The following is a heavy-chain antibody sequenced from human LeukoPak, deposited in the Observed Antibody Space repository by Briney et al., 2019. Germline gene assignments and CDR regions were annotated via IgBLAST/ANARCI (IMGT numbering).Heavy chain of an antibody. Sequence: SETLSLTCTVSGGSISSDYWSWIRQPPGKGLEWIGYIHYSGSTNYNPSLKSRVTISVDTSKNQFSLKLSSVTAADTAVYYCASGIAAGYFDYWGQGTLVTVSS. CDR2: IHYSGST. CDR3: ASGIAAGYFDY. CDR1: GGSISSDY. V-gene: IGHV4-59*01. D-gene: IGHD6-13*01. J-gene: IGHJ4*02.